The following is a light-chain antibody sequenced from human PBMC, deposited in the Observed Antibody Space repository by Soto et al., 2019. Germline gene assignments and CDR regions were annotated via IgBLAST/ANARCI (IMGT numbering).Light chain of an antibody. CDR3: QQFGSSPIT. CDR2: DAS. CDR1: QSVSSTY. Sequence: EIVLTQSPVTLSLSALGIATLSFMPSQSVSSTYFAWYQQRPGQAPRLLFYDASTRASGIPDRFSCSGSGRDFTLTISRLEPEDSAVYYCQQFGSSPITFGQGTRLEIK. V-gene: IGKV3-20*01. J-gene: IGKJ5*01.